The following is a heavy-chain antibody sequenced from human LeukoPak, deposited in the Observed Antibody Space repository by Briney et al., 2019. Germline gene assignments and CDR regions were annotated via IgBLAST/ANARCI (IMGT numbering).Heavy chain of an antibody. V-gene: IGHV1-2*02. D-gene: IGHD4-17*01. Sequence: GASVTVSCKASGYTFTGYYMHWVRQAPGQGLEWMGWINPNSGGTNYAQKFQGRVTMTRDTSISTAYMELSRLRSDDTAVYYCARDRTVTTGNWYFDLWGRGTLVTVSS. J-gene: IGHJ2*01. CDR2: INPNSGGT. CDR3: ARDRTVTTGNWYFDL. CDR1: GYTFTGYY.